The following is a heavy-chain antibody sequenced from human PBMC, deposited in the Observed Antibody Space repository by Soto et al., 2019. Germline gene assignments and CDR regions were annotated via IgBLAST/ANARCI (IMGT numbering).Heavy chain of an antibody. J-gene: IGHJ4*02. CDR2: ITPMFGTP. Sequence: QVQLAQSGAEVKKPGSSVKVSCKASGGTFSRYTITWVRQAPGQGLEWMGGITPMFGTPNYAQKFQGRVTITADESTSTAYMELSSLRSEDTAMYYCARDGTLYDSSAYYYLYWGQGTLVTVSS. CDR1: GGTFSRYT. CDR3: ARDGTLYDSSAYYYLY. D-gene: IGHD3-22*01. V-gene: IGHV1-69*01.